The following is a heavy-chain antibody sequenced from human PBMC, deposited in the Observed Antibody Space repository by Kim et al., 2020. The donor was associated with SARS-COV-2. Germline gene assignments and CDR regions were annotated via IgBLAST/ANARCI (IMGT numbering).Heavy chain of an antibody. D-gene: IGHD6-19*01. V-gene: IGHV3-74*01. J-gene: IGHJ6*02. CDR1: GFTFSSYW. Sequence: GGSLRLSCAASGFTFSSYWMHWVRQAPGKGLVWVSRINSDGSSTSYADSVKGRFTISRDNAKNTLYLQMNSLRAEDTAVYYCAREKIAVAGMGGFYYYYGMDVWGPGTTVTVSS. CDR2: INSDGSST. CDR3: AREKIAVAGMGGFYYYYGMDV.